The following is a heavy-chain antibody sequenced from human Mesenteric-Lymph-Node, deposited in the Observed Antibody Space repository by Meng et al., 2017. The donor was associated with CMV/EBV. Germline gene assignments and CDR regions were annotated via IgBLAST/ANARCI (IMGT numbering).Heavy chain of an antibody. J-gene: IGHJ5*02. CDR1: GGSISSSSYY. V-gene: IGHV4-39*01. Sequence: QLQLQESGPGLVKPSETPSPTCPVSGGSISSSSYYWGWIRQPPGKGLEWIGSIYYSGSTYYNPSLKSRVTISVDTSKNQFSLKLSSVTAADTAVYYCARPHYYGSGSSPWFDPWGQGTLVTVSS. D-gene: IGHD3-10*01. CDR3: ARPHYYGSGSSPWFDP. CDR2: IYYSGST.